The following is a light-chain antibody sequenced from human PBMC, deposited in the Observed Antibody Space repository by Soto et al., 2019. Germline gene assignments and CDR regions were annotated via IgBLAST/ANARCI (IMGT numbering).Light chain of an antibody. Sequence: QSALTQPPSASGSHGQSVTISCTGTSSDVGGYNDVSWYQQHPGKAPKLMIYDVSKRPSGVPDRFTGSKSGNTASLAVSGLQAEEEDDYCCSSSSGRNTLVFGGGTKLTVL. J-gene: IGLJ3*02. CDR3: SSSSGRNTLV. CDR1: SSDVGGYND. CDR2: DVS. V-gene: IGLV2-8*01.